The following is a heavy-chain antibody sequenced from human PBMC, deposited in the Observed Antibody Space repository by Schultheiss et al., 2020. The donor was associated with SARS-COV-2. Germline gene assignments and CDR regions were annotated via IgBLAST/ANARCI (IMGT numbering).Heavy chain of an antibody. D-gene: IGHD3-10*01. V-gene: IGHV3-48*03. CDR1: GFTFSSYE. J-gene: IGHJ4*02. Sequence: GGSLRLSCAASGFTFSSYEMNWVRQAPGKGLEWVSYISSSGSTIYYADSVKGRFTISRDNAKNSLYLQMNSLRAEDTAVYYCARAGKQTYFDYWGQGTLVTVSS. CDR3: ARAGKQTYFDY. CDR2: ISSSGSTI.